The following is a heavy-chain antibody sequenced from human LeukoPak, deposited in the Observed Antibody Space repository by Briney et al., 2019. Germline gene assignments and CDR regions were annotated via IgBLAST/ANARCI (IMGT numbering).Heavy chain of an antibody. J-gene: IGHJ4*02. V-gene: IGHV3-7*03. D-gene: IGHD3-3*01. CDR1: GLTVSNHW. CDR2: IKLDGSEK. Sequence: GGSLRLSCVASGLTVSNHWMSWVRQAPGKGLEWVANIKLDGSEKNYVDSVKGRFTISRDNTKNSLYLQMNSLRAEDTAVFYCARDQYDTWSRRGNFDSWGQGTLVIVSS. CDR3: ARDQYDTWSRRGNFDS.